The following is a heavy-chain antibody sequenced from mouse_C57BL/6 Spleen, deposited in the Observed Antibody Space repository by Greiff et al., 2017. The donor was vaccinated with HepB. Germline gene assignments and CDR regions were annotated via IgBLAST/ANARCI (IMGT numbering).Heavy chain of an antibody. J-gene: IGHJ3*01. V-gene: IGHV1-69*01. Sequence: QVQLQQSGAELVMPGASVKLSCKASGYTFTSYWMHWVKQRPGQGLEWIGEIDPSDSYTNYNQKFKGKSTLTVDKSSSTAYMQLSSLTSEDSAVYYCARPIHYGSSSFAYWGQGTLVTVSA. D-gene: IGHD1-1*01. CDR2: IDPSDSYT. CDR1: GYTFTSYW. CDR3: ARPIHYGSSSFAY.